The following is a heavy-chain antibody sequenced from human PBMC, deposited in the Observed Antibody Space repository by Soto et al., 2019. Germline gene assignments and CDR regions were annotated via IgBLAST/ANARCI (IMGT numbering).Heavy chain of an antibody. Sequence: EVRLVESGGGLVQPGGSLRLSFEASGFTFSSRWMTWVRQGPGKGLEWVANIHEDKNAKDYVDSVKGRFTISRDNAKNSRYLQMNSLRDEDTAVYYCATHDGPAAAGLVLDFWGQGALVIVSS. CDR2: IHEDKNAK. V-gene: IGHV3-7*02. CDR1: GFTFSSRW. D-gene: IGHD6-25*01. J-gene: IGHJ4*02. CDR3: ATHDGPAAAGLVLDF.